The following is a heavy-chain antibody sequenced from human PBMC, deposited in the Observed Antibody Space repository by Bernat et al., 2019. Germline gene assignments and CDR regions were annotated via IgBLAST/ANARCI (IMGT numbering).Heavy chain of an antibody. D-gene: IGHD1-26*01. J-gene: IGHJ4*02. CDR3: ARGGELREFDY. V-gene: IGHV3-30-3*01. CDR1: GFTFSSYV. CDR2: ISYDGSNK. Sequence: QVQLVESGGGVVQPGRSLRLSCAASGFTFSSYVMHWVRQAPGKGLEWGAVISYDGSNKYYADSVKGRFTISRDNSKNTLYLQMNSLRAEDTAVYYCARGGELREFDYWGQGTLVTVSS.